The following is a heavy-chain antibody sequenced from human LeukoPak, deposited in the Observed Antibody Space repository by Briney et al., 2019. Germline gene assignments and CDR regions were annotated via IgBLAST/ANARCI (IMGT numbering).Heavy chain of an antibody. CDR1: GGSISSYY. CDR3: ARAPYSLIQLALLGGAFDI. CDR2: IYTSGST. D-gene: IGHD3-16*02. J-gene: IGHJ3*02. V-gene: IGHV4-4*07. Sequence: SETLFLTCTVSGGSISSYYWSWIRQPAGEALEWIGRIYTSGSTNYNPSLKSRVTISVDTSKNQFSLKLSSVTAADTAVYYCARAPYSLIQLALLGGAFDIWGQGTMVTVSS.